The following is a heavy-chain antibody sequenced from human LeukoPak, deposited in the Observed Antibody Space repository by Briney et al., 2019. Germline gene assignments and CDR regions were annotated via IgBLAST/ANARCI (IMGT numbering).Heavy chain of an antibody. Sequence: GESLKISCKGPGYSFTSYWIGWVRQMPGKGLEWMGIIYPGDSDTRYSPSFQGQVTISADKSISTAYLQWSSLKASDTAMYYCARLPVPAATSNWFDPWGQGTLVTVSS. CDR2: IYPGDSDT. CDR1: GYSFTSYW. D-gene: IGHD2-2*01. CDR3: ARLPVPAATSNWFDP. J-gene: IGHJ5*02. V-gene: IGHV5-51*01.